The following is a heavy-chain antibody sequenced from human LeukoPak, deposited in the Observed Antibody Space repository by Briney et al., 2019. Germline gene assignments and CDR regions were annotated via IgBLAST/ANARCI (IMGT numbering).Heavy chain of an antibody. J-gene: IGHJ5*02. D-gene: IGHD2-2*01. V-gene: IGHV6-1*01. Sequence: SQTLSLTCAISGDSVSSNSVTWNWIRQSPSRGLEWLGRTYYRSTWYNDYAVSVRGRITVNPDTSRNQFSLHLNSVTPEDTAVYYCARRLTQYDCFDPWGQGILVTVSS. CDR3: ARRLTQYDCFDP. CDR2: TYYRSTWYN. CDR1: GDSVSSNSVT.